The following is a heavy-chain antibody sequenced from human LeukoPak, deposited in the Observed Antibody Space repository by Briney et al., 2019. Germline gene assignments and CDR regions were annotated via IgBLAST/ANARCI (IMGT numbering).Heavy chain of an antibody. CDR3: TTDIDYVFAFDN. J-gene: IGHJ3*02. V-gene: IGHV3-15*01. CDR1: GFTFSNVW. CDR2: IKSEADSRTT. Sequence: GGSLRLSCAASGFTFSNVWMSWVRQAPGKGLEWVGRIKSEADSRTTDYAAPVKGRFTVSRDDSKNTLYLQMNSLKTEATALYYCTTDIDYVFAFDNWGQGTMITVSS. D-gene: IGHD4-17*01.